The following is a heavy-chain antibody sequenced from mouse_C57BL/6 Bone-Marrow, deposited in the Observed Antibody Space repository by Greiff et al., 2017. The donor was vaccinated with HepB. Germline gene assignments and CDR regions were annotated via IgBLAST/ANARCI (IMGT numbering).Heavy chain of an antibody. CDR2: IYPGSGST. J-gene: IGHJ2*01. V-gene: IGHV1-55*01. Sequence: VQLQQPGAELVKPGASVKMSCKASGYTFTSSWITWVKQRPGQGLGWIGDIYPGSGSTNYNEKFKSKATLTVDTASSPAYMQLSSLTSEDSAVYYCARPGPGGYYFDDWGQGTTLTGAS. CDR3: ARPGPGGYYFDD. CDR1: GYTFTSSW. D-gene: IGHD4-1*01.